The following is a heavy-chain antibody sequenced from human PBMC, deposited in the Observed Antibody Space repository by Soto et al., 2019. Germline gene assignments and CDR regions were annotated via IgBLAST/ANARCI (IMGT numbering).Heavy chain of an antibody. CDR3: ATDGAAGAVMGV. CDR1: GLIFSNYG. V-gene: IGHV3-21*06. D-gene: IGHD6-13*01. CDR2: ISSGGEYI. Sequence: EVQLVESGGGLVKPGGSLRLSCTASGLIFSNYGMNWVRQAAGKRPEWVSSISSGGEYIDYEDSVKGRLTISRDNANNILYLQLSGQGVEDTAVYYCATDGAAGAVMGVGGQGTTVPVSS. J-gene: IGHJ6*02.